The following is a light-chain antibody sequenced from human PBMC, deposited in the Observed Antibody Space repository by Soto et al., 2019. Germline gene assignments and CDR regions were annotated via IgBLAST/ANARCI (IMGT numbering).Light chain of an antibody. V-gene: IGKV3-20*01. CDR3: QQYGSSPRT. CDR2: GAS. J-gene: IGKJ2*01. Sequence: EIVLTQSPGTLSLSPGERATLSCRASQSVSSSYLAWYQQKPGQAPRLLIYGASSRATGIPDRFSGSGSGTDLTLTISRLEPEDFAVYYCQQYGSSPRTFGQGTKL. CDR1: QSVSSSY.